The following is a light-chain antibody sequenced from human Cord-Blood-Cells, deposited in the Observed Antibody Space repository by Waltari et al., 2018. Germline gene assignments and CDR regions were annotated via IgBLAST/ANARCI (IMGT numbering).Light chain of an antibody. CDR1: SSDVGGYNL. V-gene: IGLV2-23*01. CDR3: CSYAGSSTYV. Sequence: QSALTQPASVSGSPGQSITIPCTGTSSDVGGYNLVSWYQQHPGKAPKLMIYEGSKRPSGVSNRFSGSKSGNTASLTISGLQADDEADYYCCSYAGSSTYVFGTGTKVTVL. J-gene: IGLJ1*01. CDR2: EGS.